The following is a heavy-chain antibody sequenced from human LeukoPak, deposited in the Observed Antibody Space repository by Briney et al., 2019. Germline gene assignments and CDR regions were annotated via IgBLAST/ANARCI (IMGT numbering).Heavy chain of an antibody. D-gene: IGHD3-3*01. CDR2: INPNSGGT. Sequence: ASVKVSCKASGYTFTGYYMHWVRQAPGRGLEWMGWINPNSGGTNYAQKFQGRVTMTRDTSISTAYMELSRLRSDDTAVYYCARALENYDFWSGNFDYWGQGTLVTVSS. CDR3: ARALENYDFWSGNFDY. V-gene: IGHV1-2*02. J-gene: IGHJ4*02. CDR1: GYTFTGYY.